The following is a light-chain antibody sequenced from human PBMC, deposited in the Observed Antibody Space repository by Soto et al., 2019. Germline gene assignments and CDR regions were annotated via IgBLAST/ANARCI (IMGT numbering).Light chain of an antibody. V-gene: IGKV1-39*01. Sequence: DIQMTQSPSSLSASVGDRGTITCRASQTISGYVNWYQQKPGKAPELLIYAASDLGNGVPSRFSASGYGTYLTLTISSLQPEDLATYYSKQSYTXPLTCGGGTKV. CDR3: KQSYTXPLT. CDR1: QTISGY. J-gene: IGKJ4*01. CDR2: AAS.